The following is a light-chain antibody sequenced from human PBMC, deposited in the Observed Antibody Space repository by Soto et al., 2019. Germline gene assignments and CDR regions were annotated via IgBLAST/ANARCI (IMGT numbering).Light chain of an antibody. CDR3: QQYNNWPLT. Sequence: EIVMTQSPATLSVSPGERATLSCRADQNIYNNLAWYQQKPGQAPRLLIYHASSRATGIPARFSGSGSGTDFTLTITSLQSEDFAVYYCQQYNNWPLTFGRGTKVEIK. V-gene: IGKV3-15*01. CDR2: HAS. CDR1: QNIYNN. J-gene: IGKJ4*01.